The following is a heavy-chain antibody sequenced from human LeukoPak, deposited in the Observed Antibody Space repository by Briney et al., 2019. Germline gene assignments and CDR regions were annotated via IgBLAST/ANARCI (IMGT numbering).Heavy chain of an antibody. V-gene: IGHV4-59*01. CDR1: GGSFSGYY. Sequence: SETLSLTCAVYGGSFSGYYWSWIRQPPGKGLEWIGYIYYSGSTNYNPSLKSRVTISVDTSKNQFSLKLSSVTAADTAVYYCARGPLPGFDYWGQGTLVTVSS. D-gene: IGHD1-14*01. CDR3: ARGPLPGFDY. J-gene: IGHJ4*02. CDR2: IYYSGST.